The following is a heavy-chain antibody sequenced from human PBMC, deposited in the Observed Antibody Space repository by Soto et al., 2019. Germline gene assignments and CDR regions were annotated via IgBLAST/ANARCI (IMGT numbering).Heavy chain of an antibody. CDR2: IGPYGNSI. D-gene: IGHD2-21*01. J-gene: IGHJ4*02. CDR1: GFSFRDYF. CDR3: ARDDHTYGVY. V-gene: IGHV3-11*01. Sequence: GASLKISCAASGFSFRDYFMSWLRQAPGKGLEWVSYIGPYGNSIYYADSVKGRFTISRDDATKSLHLHMNSLRTDPTAVYYCARDDHTYGVYWGQGTPVTVSS.